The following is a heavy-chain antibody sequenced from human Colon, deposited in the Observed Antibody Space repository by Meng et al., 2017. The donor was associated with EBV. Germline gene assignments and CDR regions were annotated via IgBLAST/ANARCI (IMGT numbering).Heavy chain of an antibody. Sequence: QVQLQQWGAGLLKPWEPLSLSCAVYGGSFRGYYWTWIRQPPGKGLEWVAEINYSGNTNYSPSLKSRVTISIDTSKNQFSLKLSSVTAADTAIYYCARRLAALDYWGQGTLVTVSS. D-gene: IGHD6-19*01. J-gene: IGHJ4*02. V-gene: IGHV4-34*01. CDR1: GGSFRGYY. CDR2: INYSGNT. CDR3: ARRLAALDY.